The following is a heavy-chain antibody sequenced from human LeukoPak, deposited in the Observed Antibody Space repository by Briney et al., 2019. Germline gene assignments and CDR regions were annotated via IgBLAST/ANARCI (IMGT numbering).Heavy chain of an antibody. V-gene: IGHV1-24*01. CDR2: FRHKKSQT. CDR3: ATEGGGWFGEKDPILEH. CDR1: RYTLTVLA. J-gene: IGHJ4*02. D-gene: IGHD3-10*01. Sequence: ASVKVSCKALRYTLTVLAMHWVRQAPGKGLECLGRFRHKKSQTIYLQNFQGRVNMTEDTATNTAYLELTSLTSDDTAIYYCATEGGGWFGEKDPILEHWGQGTLVTVSS.